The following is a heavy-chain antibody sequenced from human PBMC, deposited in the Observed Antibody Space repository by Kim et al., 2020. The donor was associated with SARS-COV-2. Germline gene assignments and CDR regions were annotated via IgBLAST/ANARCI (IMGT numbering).Heavy chain of an antibody. CDR2: N. J-gene: IGHJ4*02. D-gene: IGHD6-6*01. Sequence: NYYAVSLKHRITIHPDTSTNQFSLRLNSVPPADTAVYYCARANIAARDFDYWGQGTLVTVSS. V-gene: IGHV6-1*01. CDR3: ARANIAARDFDY.